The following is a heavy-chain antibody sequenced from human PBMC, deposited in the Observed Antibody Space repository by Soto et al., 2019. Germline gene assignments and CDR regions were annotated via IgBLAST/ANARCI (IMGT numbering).Heavy chain of an antibody. V-gene: IGHV1-69*04. CDR1: GGTFSSYT. CDR2: IIPILGIA. CDR3: ARDQGVWRLGDEYFQH. D-gene: IGHD3-3*01. J-gene: IGHJ1*01. Sequence: GASVKVSCKASGGTFSSYTISWVRQAPGQGLEWMGRIIPILGIANYAQKFQGRVTITADKSTSTAYMELSSLRSEDTAVYYCARDQGVWRLGDEYFQHWGQGTLVTVSS.